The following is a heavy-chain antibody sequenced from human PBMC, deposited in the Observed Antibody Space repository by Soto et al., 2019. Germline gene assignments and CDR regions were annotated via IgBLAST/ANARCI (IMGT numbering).Heavy chain of an antibody. D-gene: IGHD6-13*01. J-gene: IGHJ4*02. CDR1: GYRFTSYW. CDR3: ARRGIAAAGTPYY. CDR2: IYPGDSDT. Sequence: GSRKISCKGSGYRFTSYWIGWVRQMPGKGLEWMGIIYPGDSDTRYSPSFQGQVTISADKSISTAYLQWSSLKDSDTAMYYCARRGIAAAGTPYYWGQGTLVTVSS. V-gene: IGHV5-51*01.